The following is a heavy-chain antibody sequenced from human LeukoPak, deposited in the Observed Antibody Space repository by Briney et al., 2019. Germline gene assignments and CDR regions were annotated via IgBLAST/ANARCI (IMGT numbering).Heavy chain of an antibody. J-gene: IGHJ4*02. V-gene: IGHV3-23*01. CDR1: GFTFSSYA. Sequence: QAGGSLRLSCAASGFTFSSYAMHWVRQAPGKGLEWVSAISGSGGSTYYADSVKGRFTISRDNSKNTLYLQMNSLRAEDTAVYYCAKGRQALWLTLPDYWGQGTLVTVSS. CDR3: AKGRQALWLTLPDY. D-gene: IGHD2-15*01. CDR2: ISGSGGST.